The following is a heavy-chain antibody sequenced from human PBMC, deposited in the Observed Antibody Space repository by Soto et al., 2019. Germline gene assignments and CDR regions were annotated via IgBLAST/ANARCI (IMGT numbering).Heavy chain of an antibody. V-gene: IGHV1-18*04. J-gene: IGHJ5*02. Sequence: ASVKVSCKASGYAFTSYGISWVRQAPGQGLEWMGWISAYNGNTNYAQKLQGRVTMTTDTSTSTAYMELRSLRSDDTAVYYCAREEISAHCSGGSCYLGWFDPWGQGTLVTVSS. D-gene: IGHD2-15*01. CDR1: GYAFTSYG. CDR2: ISAYNGNT. CDR3: AREEISAHCSGGSCYLGWFDP.